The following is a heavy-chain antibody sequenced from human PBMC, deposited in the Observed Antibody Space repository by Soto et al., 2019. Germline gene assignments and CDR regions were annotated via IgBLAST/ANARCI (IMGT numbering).Heavy chain of an antibody. D-gene: IGHD6-19*01. CDR3: ARDVRGLAAVAGLYGMDV. CDR2: INTDGSSI. CDR1: EFTFSNHW. Sequence: GGSLRLSCAVSEFTFSNHWMHWVRQDPGKGLVWVSRINTDGSSIRYADSVKGRFTISRDNARNTLYLQMNSLRAEDTAVYYCARDVRGLAAVAGLYGMDVWGQGTTVTVSS. J-gene: IGHJ6*02. V-gene: IGHV3-74*01.